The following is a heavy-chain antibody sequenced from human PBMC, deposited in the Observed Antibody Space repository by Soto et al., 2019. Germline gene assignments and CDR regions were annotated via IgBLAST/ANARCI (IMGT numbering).Heavy chain of an antibody. D-gene: IGHD2-21*02. CDR2: ISWNGGSI. CDR3: AKDAVAYCSGDCYSDY. Sequence: EVQLVESGGGLVQPGRSLRLSCAASGFTFDDYAMDWVRQAPGKGLEWVSGISWNGGSIRYADSVKGRFTISRDNAKNXLYLQMNSLRAEDTALYYCAKDAVAYCSGDCYSDYWGQGTLVTVSS. J-gene: IGHJ4*02. V-gene: IGHV3-9*01. CDR1: GFTFDDYA.